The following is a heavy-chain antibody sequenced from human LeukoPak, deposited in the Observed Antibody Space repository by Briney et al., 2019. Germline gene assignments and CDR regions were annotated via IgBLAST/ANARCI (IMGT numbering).Heavy chain of an antibody. J-gene: IGHJ6*03. CDR1: GFSFSSYG. V-gene: IGHV3-7*01. Sequence: GGSLRLSCAASGFSFSSYGMSWVRQAPGKGLEWVANIKQDGSEKYYVDSVKGRFTISRDNAKNSLYLQMNSLRAEDTSVYYCARDPSYGTSLYYCMDVWGKGTTVTVSS. CDR2: IKQDGSEK. D-gene: IGHD2-8*01. CDR3: ARDPSYGTSLYYCMDV.